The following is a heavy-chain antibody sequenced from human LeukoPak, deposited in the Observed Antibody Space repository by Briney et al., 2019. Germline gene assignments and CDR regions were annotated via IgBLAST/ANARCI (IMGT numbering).Heavy chain of an antibody. Sequence: GASVKVSCKSSVGTFSNYAISWVRQAPGQGREWMGGIIPIFCTANYAQQFQGRVTITADESTSTAYMELSSLRSEDTAVHYCARSGYCSGGSCYSQFLVGGFDYWGQGTLVTVSS. D-gene: IGHD2-15*01. CDR1: VGTFSNYA. CDR2: IIPIFCTA. CDR3: ARSGYCSGGSCYSQFLVGGFDY. J-gene: IGHJ4*02. V-gene: IGHV1-69*01.